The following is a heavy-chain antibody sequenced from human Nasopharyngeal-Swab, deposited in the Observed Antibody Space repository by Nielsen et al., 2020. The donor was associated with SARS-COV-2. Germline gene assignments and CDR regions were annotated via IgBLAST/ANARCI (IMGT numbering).Heavy chain of an antibody. CDR1: GCSISSYY. V-gene: IGHV4-59*01. Sequence: SETLSLTCTVSGCSISSYYWSWIRQPPGKGLEWIGYIYYSGSTNYNPSLKSRVTISVDTSKNQFSLKLSSVTAADTAVYYCARGFDPWGRGTLVTVSS. J-gene: IGHJ2*01. CDR3: ARGFDP. CDR2: IYYSGST.